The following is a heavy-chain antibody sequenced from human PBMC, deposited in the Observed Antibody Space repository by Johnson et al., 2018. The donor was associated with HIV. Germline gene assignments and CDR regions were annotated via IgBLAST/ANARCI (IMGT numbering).Heavy chain of an antibody. CDR1: GFTFSDYY. CDR3: ANYAGLGAFDI. V-gene: IGHV3-11*01. J-gene: IGHJ3*02. D-gene: IGHD1-7*01. CDR2: ISSSGSTI. Sequence: QVQLVESGGGVVQPGRSLRLSCAASGFTFSDYYMSWIRQAPGKGLAWVSYISSSGSTIYYADSVKGRFTISRDNSKNTLHLQMNSLRAEDTAVYYCANYAGLGAFDIWGQGTMVTVSS.